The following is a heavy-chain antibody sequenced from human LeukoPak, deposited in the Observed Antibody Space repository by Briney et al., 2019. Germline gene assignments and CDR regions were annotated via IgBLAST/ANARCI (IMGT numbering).Heavy chain of an antibody. CDR1: GFSVTSKY. Sequence: GGSLRLSCAASGFSVTSKYINWVRQAPGKGLEWVLVVESGGDTSYANSVKGRFTISRDNSKNTLYLQMNSLRVEDTAVYYCARDDSSGYYSGGFDYWGQGTLVTVSS. D-gene: IGHD3-22*01. CDR3: ARDDSSGYYSGGFDY. CDR2: VESGGDT. J-gene: IGHJ4*02. V-gene: IGHV3-66*01.